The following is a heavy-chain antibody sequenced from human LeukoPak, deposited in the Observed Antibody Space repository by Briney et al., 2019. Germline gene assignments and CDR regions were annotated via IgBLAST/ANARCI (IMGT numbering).Heavy chain of an antibody. CDR3: ARDILYSSSWYNPYYYYYMDV. D-gene: IGHD6-13*01. J-gene: IGHJ6*03. Sequence: GASVKVSCKASGYTFTSYVISWVRQAPGQGLEWMGWISAYKGNTNYAQKLQGRVTMTTDTSTSTAYMELRSLRSDDPAVYHCARDILYSSSWYNPYYYYYMDVWGKGTTVTVSS. CDR1: GYTFTSYV. V-gene: IGHV1-18*01. CDR2: ISAYKGNT.